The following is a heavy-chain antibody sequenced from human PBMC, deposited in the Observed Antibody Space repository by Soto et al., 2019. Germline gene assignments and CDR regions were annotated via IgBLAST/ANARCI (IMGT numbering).Heavy chain of an antibody. J-gene: IGHJ4*02. Sequence: QVQLVESGGGVVQPGTSLRLSCAASGFRFKSFVMHWVRQAPGKGLEWVAFTSYDGNNRDFEDSVKCLFTVSRDNSQNILHLQIDFLPPADTALYYCARWGTTGGFDLWGQGPLVSVSS. CDR2: TSYDGNNR. CDR3: ARWGTTGGFDL. D-gene: IGHD3-16*01. V-gene: IGHV3-30*19. CDR1: GFRFKSFV.